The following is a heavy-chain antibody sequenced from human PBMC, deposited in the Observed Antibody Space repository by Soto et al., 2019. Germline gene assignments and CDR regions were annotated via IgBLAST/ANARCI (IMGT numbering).Heavy chain of an antibody. V-gene: IGHV1-18*01. J-gene: IGHJ4*02. CDR3: ARDLGGYNSIAAY. CDR2: ISAYNGNT. CDR1: GYTFTSHG. D-gene: IGHD5-12*01. Sequence: VASVKVSCKASGYTFTSHGITWVRQAPGQGLEWMGWISAYNGNTNYTQKLQGRLSMTTDTSTSTAYMELRSLRSDDTAVYYCARDLGGYNSIAAYWGQGALVTVSS.